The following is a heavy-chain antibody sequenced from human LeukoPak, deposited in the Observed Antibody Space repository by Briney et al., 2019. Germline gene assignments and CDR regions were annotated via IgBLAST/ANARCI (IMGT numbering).Heavy chain of an antibody. CDR2: ISWNSGSI. V-gene: IGHV3-9*01. D-gene: IGHD6-13*01. CDR3: AKDGYSYSSSWYDY. CDR1: GFTFDDYA. J-gene: IGHJ4*02. Sequence: SLRLSCAASGFTFDDYAMHGVRQAPGKGLEWGSGISWNSGSIGYADSVKGRFTISRDNAKNSLYLQMNSLRAEHTALYYCAKDGYSYSSSWYDYWGQGTLVTVSS.